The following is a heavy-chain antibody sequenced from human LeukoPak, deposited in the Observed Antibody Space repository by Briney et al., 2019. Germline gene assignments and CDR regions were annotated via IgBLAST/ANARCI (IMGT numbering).Heavy chain of an antibody. D-gene: IGHD3-16*01. J-gene: IGHJ1*01. Sequence: SGGSLRLSCVASGFTFSGCWMHWVRQVPGKGLVWVSRINSDGSSTRYADSVKGRFTISRDNAKNTLYLQMNSLRGEDTAVYYCAKDDAWGRYKDWGQGTLVTVSS. CDR2: INSDGSST. CDR3: AKDDAWGRYKD. V-gene: IGHV3-74*01. CDR1: GFTFSGCW.